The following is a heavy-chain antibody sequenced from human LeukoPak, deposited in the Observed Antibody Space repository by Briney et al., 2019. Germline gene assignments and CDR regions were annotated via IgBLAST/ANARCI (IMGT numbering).Heavy chain of an antibody. V-gene: IGHV4-59*01. CDR1: GGSISNYY. J-gene: IGHJ2*01. Sequence: PSETLSLTCTVSGGSISNYYWSWVRQSPGEGLEWIGYIFYGGSSNYNPSLKSRITISADTSKNQFSLKLSSVTAADTAVYYCARDRGLYWYFDLWGRGTLVTVSS. CDR3: ARDRGLYWYFDL. CDR2: IFYGGSS. D-gene: IGHD5-12*01.